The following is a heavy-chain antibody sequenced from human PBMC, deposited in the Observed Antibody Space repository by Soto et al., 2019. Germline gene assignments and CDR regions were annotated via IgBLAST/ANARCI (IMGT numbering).Heavy chain of an antibody. CDR1: GFTFKNYD. V-gene: IGHV3-23*01. Sequence: GGSLRLSCVASGFTFKNYDMRWIRQAPGKGLEWVSGISGSGGVTYYADSVKGRFTISRDNSKNTLYLQMSSLRAEDTAIYYCAKNRQFRSYYESAGHYDNWGQGTLVTVSS. CDR3: AKNRQFRSYYESAGHYDN. J-gene: IGHJ4*02. D-gene: IGHD3-10*01. CDR2: ISGSGGVT.